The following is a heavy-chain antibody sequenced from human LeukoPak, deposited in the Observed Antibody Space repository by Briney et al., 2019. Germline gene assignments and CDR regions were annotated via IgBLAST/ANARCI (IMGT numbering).Heavy chain of an antibody. CDR1: GFTFSSYW. CDR2: IKQDGSEK. V-gene: IGHV3-7*01. J-gene: IGHJ4*02. CDR3: ARDAYYYDSSGYYLYYFDY. Sequence: GGSLRLFCAASGFTFSSYWMSWVRQAPGKGLEGVANIKQDGSEKYYVDSVKGRFTISRDNAKNSLYLQMNSLRAEDTAVYYCARDAYYYDSSGYYLYYFDYWGQGTLVTVSS. D-gene: IGHD3-22*01.